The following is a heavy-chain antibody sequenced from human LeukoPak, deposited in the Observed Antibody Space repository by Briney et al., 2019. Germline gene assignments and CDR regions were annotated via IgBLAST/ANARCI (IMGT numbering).Heavy chain of an antibody. J-gene: IGHJ6*03. V-gene: IGHV3-7*01. CDR2: IKQDGSEK. CDR1: GFTFSSYW. D-gene: IGHD3-3*01. CDR3: ARIYYGGTRRGLQYYYYYYMDV. Sequence: GGSLRLSCAASGFTFSSYWMSWVRQAPGKGLEWVANIKQDGSEKYYVDSVKGRFTISRDNAKNSLYLQMNSLRAEDTAVYYCARIYYGGTRRGLQYYYYYYMDVWGKGTTVTVSS.